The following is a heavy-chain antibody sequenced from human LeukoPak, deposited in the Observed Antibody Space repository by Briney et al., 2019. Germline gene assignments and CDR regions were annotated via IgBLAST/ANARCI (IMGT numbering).Heavy chain of an antibody. CDR3: TRRDTAMVNFDY. V-gene: IGHV3-73*01. CDR2: IRSKANSYAT. D-gene: IGHD5-18*01. Sequence: PGGSLRLSCAASGFTFSGSAMHWVRQASGKGLEWVGRIRSKANSYATAYAASVKGRFTISRDDSKNTAYLQMNSLKTEDTAVYYCTRRDTAMVNFDYWGQATLVTVSS. CDR1: GFTFSGSA. J-gene: IGHJ4*02.